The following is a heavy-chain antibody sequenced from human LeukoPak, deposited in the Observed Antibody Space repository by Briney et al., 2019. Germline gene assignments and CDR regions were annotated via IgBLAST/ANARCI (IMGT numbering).Heavy chain of an antibody. Sequence: GASVKVSCKASGYTFTGYYMHWVRQAPGQGFEWMGWINPNSGGTNSAQKFQGRVTMTRDTSISTAYMELSRLRSDDTAVYYCATAGDAIDSVMIWDFWGQGTLVTVSS. J-gene: IGHJ4*02. V-gene: IGHV1-2*02. D-gene: IGHD3/OR15-3a*01. CDR1: GYTFTGYY. CDR3: ATAGDAIDSVMIWDF. CDR2: INPNSGGT.